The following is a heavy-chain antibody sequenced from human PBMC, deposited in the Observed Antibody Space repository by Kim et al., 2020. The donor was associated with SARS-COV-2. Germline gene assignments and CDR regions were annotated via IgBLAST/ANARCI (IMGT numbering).Heavy chain of an antibody. CDR3: ATGTPYYDSSGYHGWFDP. V-gene: IGHV1-24*01. Sequence: ASVKVSCKVSGYTLTELSMHWVRQAPGKGLEWMGGFDPEDGETIYAQKFQGRVTMTEDTSTDTTYMELSSLRSEDTAVYYCATGTPYYDSSGYHGWFDPWGQGTLGTVSS. CDR1: GYTLTELS. D-gene: IGHD3-22*01. CDR2: FDPEDGET. J-gene: IGHJ5*02.